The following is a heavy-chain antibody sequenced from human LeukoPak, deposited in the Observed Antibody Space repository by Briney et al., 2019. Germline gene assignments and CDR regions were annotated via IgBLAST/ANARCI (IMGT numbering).Heavy chain of an antibody. V-gene: IGHV3-11*01. Sequence: GGSLRLSCAASGFTFSDYYMSWIRQAPGKGLEWVSYISSSGSTIYYADSMKGRFTISRDNAKNSLYLQRNSLRAEDTAVYYCARDSRRFGSKYYYYGMDVWGQGTTVTVSS. CDR3: ARDSRRFGSKYYYYGMDV. CDR1: GFTFSDYY. J-gene: IGHJ6*02. CDR2: ISSSGSTI. D-gene: IGHD5-24*01.